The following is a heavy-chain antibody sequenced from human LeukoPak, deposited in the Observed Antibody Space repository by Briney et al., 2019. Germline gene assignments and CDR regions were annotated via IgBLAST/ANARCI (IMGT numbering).Heavy chain of an antibody. V-gene: IGHV3-64*02. Sequence: GGSLRLSREASGFTFSDYAMHWVRQAPGKGLEYVSAISNDGDSTFYSDSVKDRFTISRDNSNNTLYLQMGSLRAEDMAVYYCARNRLRYYYDSSGSHFDCWGQGTLVTVSS. CDR2: ISNDGDST. J-gene: IGHJ4*02. CDR1: GFTFSDYA. CDR3: ARNRLRYYYDSSGSHFDC. D-gene: IGHD3-22*01.